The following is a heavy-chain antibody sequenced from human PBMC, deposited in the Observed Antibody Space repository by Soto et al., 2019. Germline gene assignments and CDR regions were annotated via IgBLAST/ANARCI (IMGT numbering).Heavy chain of an antibody. Sequence: QVQLVQSGAEVKKPGSSVKVSCKASGGTFSSYAISWVRQAPGQGLEWMGGIIPIFGTANYAQKFQGRVTITADESTSTAYMELSSLRSEDTAVYYCARDLPECSGSQHYYYYGMDVWGQGTTVTVSS. CDR2: IIPIFGTA. CDR1: GGTFSSYA. V-gene: IGHV1-69*01. CDR3: ARDLPECSGSQHYYYYGMDV. J-gene: IGHJ6*02. D-gene: IGHD1-26*01.